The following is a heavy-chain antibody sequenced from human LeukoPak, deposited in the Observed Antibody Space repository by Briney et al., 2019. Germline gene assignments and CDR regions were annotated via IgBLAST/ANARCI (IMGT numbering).Heavy chain of an antibody. V-gene: IGHV3-23*01. CDR1: GFTFNSYA. D-gene: IGHD3-22*01. CDR3: AKDRGYYYDSSGYYYFDY. Sequence: GGSLRLSCAASGFTFNSYAMSWVRQAPGKGPEWVSAISGGGGSTYHADSVKGRFTISRDNSKNTLYLQMNSLRAEDTAVYYCAKDRGYYYDSSGYYYFDYWGQGTLVTVSS. J-gene: IGHJ4*02. CDR2: ISGGGGST.